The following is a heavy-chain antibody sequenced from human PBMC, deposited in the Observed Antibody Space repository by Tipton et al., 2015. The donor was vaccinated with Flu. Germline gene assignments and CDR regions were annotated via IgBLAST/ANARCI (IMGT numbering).Heavy chain of an antibody. CDR3: ARGNWGGAFDT. CDR2: IHHTGKT. J-gene: IGHJ3*02. Sequence: TLSLTCIVSGGYISDYYWNWIRQSPGGGLEWLGYIHHTGKTNQNPSLKSRLTVSVDTSRNQFSLTLNSVTAADTAVYFCARGNWGGAFDTWGQGTMVTVSS. V-gene: IGHV4-59*01. CDR1: GGYISDYY. D-gene: IGHD7-27*01.